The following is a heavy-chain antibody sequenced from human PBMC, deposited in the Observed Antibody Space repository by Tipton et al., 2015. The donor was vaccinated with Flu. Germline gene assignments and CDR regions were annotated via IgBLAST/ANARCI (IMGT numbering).Heavy chain of an antibody. CDR3: ARGEGRVVVSASFPVDWYFDL. CDR2: IKQDGSEK. D-gene: IGHD2-21*01. J-gene: IGHJ2*01. Sequence: LSLTCAASGFTFSSYWITWVRQAPGKGLEWVANIKQDGSEKYYVDSVKGRFTISIDNAKNSLSLQLNSLSAEDTAVYYCARGEGRVVVSASFPVDWYFDLWGRGTLVTGAS. CDR1: GFTFSSYW. V-gene: IGHV3-7*04.